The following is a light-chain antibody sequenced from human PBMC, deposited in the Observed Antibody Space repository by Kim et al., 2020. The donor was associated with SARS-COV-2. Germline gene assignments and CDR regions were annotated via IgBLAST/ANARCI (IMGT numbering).Light chain of an antibody. V-gene: IGKV1-12*01. CDR1: QDIRRW. Sequence: DIQMTQSPSSVSASVGDRVIITCRASQDIRRWLAWYQQKAGKAPNLLIHDASSLQSGVPSRFSGSGSGTDFTLTISSLQPEDFATYHCVQALSFPLTFGGGTKLEI. CDR2: DAS. CDR3: VQALSFPLT. J-gene: IGKJ4*01.